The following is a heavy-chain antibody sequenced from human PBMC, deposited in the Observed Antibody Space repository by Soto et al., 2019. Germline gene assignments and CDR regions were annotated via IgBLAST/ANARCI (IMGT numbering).Heavy chain of an antibody. D-gene: IGHD1-7*01. CDR3: AHRWERYNWNYYFDY. Sequence: QITLKESGPTLVKPTQTLTLTCTFSGFSLSTSGVGVGWIRQPPGKALEWLALIYWDDDKRYSPSLKSRLTITKDTSKNQVVLTMTNMDPVDTATYYCAHRWERYNWNYYFDYWGQGTLVTVSS. CDR2: IYWDDDK. V-gene: IGHV2-5*02. J-gene: IGHJ4*02. CDR1: GFSLSTSGVG.